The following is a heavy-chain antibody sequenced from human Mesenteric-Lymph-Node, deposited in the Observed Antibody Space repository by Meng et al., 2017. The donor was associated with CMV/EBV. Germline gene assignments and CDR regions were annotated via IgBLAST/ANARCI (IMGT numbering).Heavy chain of an antibody. CDR3: ARGCSSYSCYTVVGYYGMDV. CDR2: ISGSGGST. CDR1: GFTFSSYA. D-gene: IGHD2-2*02. V-gene: IGHV3-23*01. Sequence: GGSLRLSCAPSGFTFSSYAMSWFRQAPGKGLEWVSSISGSGGSTYYADSVKGRFTISRDNSKNTLYVQMNSLRVEDTARYYCARGCSSYSCYTVVGYYGMDVWGQGITVTVSS. J-gene: IGHJ6*02.